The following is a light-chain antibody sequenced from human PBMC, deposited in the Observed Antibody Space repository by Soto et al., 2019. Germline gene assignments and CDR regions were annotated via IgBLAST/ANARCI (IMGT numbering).Light chain of an antibody. CDR1: QSVSSSY. Sequence: EIVLPQSPAPLSLSPGERATLSCRASQSVSSSYLAWYQQKPGQAPRLLIYGAFSRATDVPDRFSGSESGTDFTLTISRLEPEDLAVYYCQQYGSSPRTFSQGTKVDIK. V-gene: IGKV3-20*01. CDR2: GAF. CDR3: QQYGSSPRT. J-gene: IGKJ1*01.